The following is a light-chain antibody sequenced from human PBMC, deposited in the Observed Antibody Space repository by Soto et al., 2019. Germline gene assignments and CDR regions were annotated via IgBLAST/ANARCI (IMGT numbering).Light chain of an antibody. CDR1: SSDVGGYNY. CDR2: EVS. V-gene: IGLV2-14*01. Sequence: QSALTQPASVSGSPGQSITISCTGTSSDVGGYNYVSWYQHHPGKAPKLMIYEVSNRPSGVSKCFAGSTFGNTAPLTISGQEAEDEDDYSCSSVTSSTTWVFGGGTKVTVL. CDR3: SSVTSSTTWV. J-gene: IGLJ3*02.